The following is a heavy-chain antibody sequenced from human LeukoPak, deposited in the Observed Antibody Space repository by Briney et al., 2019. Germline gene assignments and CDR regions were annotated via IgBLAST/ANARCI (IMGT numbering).Heavy chain of an antibody. CDR2: IAYGGSNK. J-gene: IGHJ4*02. Sequence: GSSLRLLCAAPGLTFSSYHMHWVREAPGEGLEAVAVIAYGGSNKYYADSVKGRFTISIDNSKNTLYLKMNSLRAEDTAVYYCAKDRFYYGSGSSLDYWGQGTLVTVSS. CDR3: AKDRFYYGSGSSLDY. CDR1: GLTFSSYH. D-gene: IGHD3-10*01. V-gene: IGHV3-30*18.